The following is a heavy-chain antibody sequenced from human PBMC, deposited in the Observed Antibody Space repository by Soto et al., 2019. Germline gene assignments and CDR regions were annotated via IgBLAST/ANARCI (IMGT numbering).Heavy chain of an antibody. Sequence: GGSLRLSCAASGFAFSNYGMNWVRQAPGERLEWLSYIGSEKYYVDSVKGRFTISRDNAKNSLYLQMNSLRAEDTAVYYCARRRYNWNLDYWGQGTLVTVSS. CDR1: GFAFSNYG. J-gene: IGHJ4*02. CDR3: ARRRYNWNLDY. V-gene: IGHV3-21*05. CDR2: IGSEK. D-gene: IGHD1-20*01.